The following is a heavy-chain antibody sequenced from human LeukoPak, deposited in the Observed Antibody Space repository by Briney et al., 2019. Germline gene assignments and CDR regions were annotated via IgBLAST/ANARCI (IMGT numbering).Heavy chain of an antibody. V-gene: IGHV4-59*01. Sequence: PSETLSLTCTVSGGSISSYYWSWIRQPPGKGLEWIGYIYYSGSTNYNPSLKSRVTISVDTSKNQFSPKLSSVTAADTAIYYCARGGYYGSGNDFRFDPWGQGTLVTVSS. J-gene: IGHJ5*02. D-gene: IGHD3-10*01. CDR3: ARGGYYGSGNDFRFDP. CDR2: IYYSGST. CDR1: GGSISSYY.